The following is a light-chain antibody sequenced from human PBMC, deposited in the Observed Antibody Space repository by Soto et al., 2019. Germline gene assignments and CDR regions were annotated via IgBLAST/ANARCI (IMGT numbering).Light chain of an antibody. J-gene: IGKJ3*01. CDR2: GAS. V-gene: IGKV3-20*01. CDR1: QSVSSSY. CDR3: QQYGSSPFT. Sequence: EFVLTQSPGTLSLSPGERATLSCRASQSVSSSYLAWYQQKPGQAPRLLIYGASSRATGIPDRFSGSGSGTDFTLTISRLEPEDFAVYYCQQYGSSPFTFGPGPKVDI.